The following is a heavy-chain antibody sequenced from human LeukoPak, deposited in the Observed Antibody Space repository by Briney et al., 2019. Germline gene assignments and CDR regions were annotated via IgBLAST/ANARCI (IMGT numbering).Heavy chain of an antibody. Sequence: ASVKVSCKASGYTFTSYYMHWVRQAPGQGLEWMGIINPSGDSTSYAQKFQGRVTMTRDTSTSTVYMELSSLRSEDTAVYYCAREWDYDFWSGYYRDYYYGMDVWGQGTTVTVSS. D-gene: IGHD3-3*01. J-gene: IGHJ6*02. V-gene: IGHV1-46*01. CDR1: GYTFTSYY. CDR3: AREWDYDFWSGYYRDYYYGMDV. CDR2: INPSGDST.